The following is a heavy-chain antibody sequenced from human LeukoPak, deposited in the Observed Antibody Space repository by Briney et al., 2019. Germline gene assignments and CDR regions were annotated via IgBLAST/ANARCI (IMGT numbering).Heavy chain of an antibody. CDR1: GDTLANEY. Sequence: ASAKVSCKSSGDTLANEYMHWVRQAPGQGLEWMGLINLNTGSPAYAQDFQGRVTMTRDTSTGTVYMELTSLRSDDTAVYFCARDLPIGFGSRAYWGQGTLVTVSS. CDR3: ARDLPIGFGSRAY. D-gene: IGHD3-10*01. J-gene: IGHJ4*02. V-gene: IGHV1-46*01. CDR2: INLNTGSP.